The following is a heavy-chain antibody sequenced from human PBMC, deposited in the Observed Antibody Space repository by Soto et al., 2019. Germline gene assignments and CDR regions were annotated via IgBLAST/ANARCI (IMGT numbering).Heavy chain of an antibody. J-gene: IGHJ4*02. D-gene: IGHD6-13*01. Sequence: SETLSLTCTVSGGSISSGGYYWSWIRQHPGKGLEWIGYIYYSGSTYYNPSLKRRVTISVDTSKNHFSLKLSSVTAADTAVYYCARGWGSSWYYFDYWGQGTQVTVSS. CDR2: IYYSGST. CDR3: ARGWGSSWYYFDY. V-gene: IGHV4-31*03. CDR1: GGSISSGGYY.